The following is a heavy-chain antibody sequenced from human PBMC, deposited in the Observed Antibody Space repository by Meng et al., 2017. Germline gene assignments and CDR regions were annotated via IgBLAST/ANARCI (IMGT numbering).Heavy chain of an antibody. D-gene: IGHD2-15*01. CDR3: ARDFTAVVVAARWGWFDP. Sequence: HRPLPGLGPGLVKPSETLSLTCTVSGGSIRSSSYDWGWIRQPPGKGLEWIGSIYYSGSTYYNPSLKSRVTISVDTSKNQFSLKLSSVTAADTAVYYCARDFTAVVVAARWGWFDPWGQGTLVTVSS. CDR1: GGSIRSSSYD. CDR2: IYYSGST. V-gene: IGHV4-39*07. J-gene: IGHJ5*02.